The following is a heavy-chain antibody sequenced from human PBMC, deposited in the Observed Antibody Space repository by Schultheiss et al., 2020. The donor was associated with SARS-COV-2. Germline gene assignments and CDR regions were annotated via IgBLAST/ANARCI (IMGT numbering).Heavy chain of an antibody. V-gene: IGHV3-13*05. Sequence: GGSLRLSCAASGFTFSSYGMHWVRQATGKGLEWVSAIGTAGDPYYPGSVKGRFTISRENAKNTLFLQMNSLRVEDTAVYYCARDVVPTGTLGDGFDPWGQGTLVTVSS. CDR2: IGTAGDP. CDR1: GFTFSSYG. D-gene: IGHD2-2*01. J-gene: IGHJ5*02. CDR3: ARDVVPTGTLGDGFDP.